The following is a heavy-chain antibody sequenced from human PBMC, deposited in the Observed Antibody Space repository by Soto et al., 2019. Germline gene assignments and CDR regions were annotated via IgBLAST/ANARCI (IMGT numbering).Heavy chain of an antibody. CDR1: GFSFSNYG. CDR2: ITKTGRST. CDR3: TKDAEAYDFAFDK. Sequence: EVQLLESGGGLVQPGGSLRLSCATSGFSFSNYGMNWVRQAPGKGLEWVSGITKTGRSTFIADSVRGRFTISRDNLKNSMYLKMNSLRVDDTALYYCTKDAEAYDFAFDKWGQGTMVTVTS. J-gene: IGHJ3*02. V-gene: IGHV3-23*01. D-gene: IGHD3-3*01.